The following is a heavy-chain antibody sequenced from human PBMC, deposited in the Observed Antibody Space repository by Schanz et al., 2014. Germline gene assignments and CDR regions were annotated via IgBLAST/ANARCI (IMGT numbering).Heavy chain of an antibody. CDR1: GFTFSDYY. CDR2: ISNSGTYT. CDR3: ASVIMVAGNHRDGRDV. J-gene: IGHJ6*02. D-gene: IGHD6-19*01. V-gene: IGHV3-11*05. Sequence: VQLVESGGGLVQPGGSVRLSCGASGFTFSDYYMSWIRQAPGKGLEWISYISNSGTYTKYADSVKGRFVISRDNARSSLYLQMSSLRDGDTAVYYCASVIMVAGNHRDGRDVWGQGTTVIVSS.